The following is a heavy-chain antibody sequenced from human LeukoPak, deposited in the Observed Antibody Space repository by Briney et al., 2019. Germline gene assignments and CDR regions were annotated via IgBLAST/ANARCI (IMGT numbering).Heavy chain of an antibody. CDR3: ARQSVTTSGWFDP. CDR2: IYYSGST. Sequence: SETLSLTCAVYGGSFSGYYWSWIRQPPGKGLEWIGSIYYSGSTYYNPSLKSRVTISVDTSKNQFSLKLSSVAAADTAVYYCARQSVTTSGWFDPWGQGTLVTVSS. CDR1: GGSFSGYY. J-gene: IGHJ5*02. V-gene: IGHV4-34*01. D-gene: IGHD4-17*01.